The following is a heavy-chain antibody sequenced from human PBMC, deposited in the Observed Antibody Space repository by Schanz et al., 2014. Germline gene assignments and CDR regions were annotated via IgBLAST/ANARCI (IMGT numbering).Heavy chain of an antibody. CDR2: ISGGGGTT. D-gene: IGHD3-22*01. J-gene: IGHJ4*02. Sequence: DVHLLESGGGLVQPGGSLRLSCAASGFTFSSHWMHWVRQDPGKGLEWVSAISGGGGTTYYADSVKGRFTISRDNSKNTLYLQLNSLRAEDTAIYYCAKDRSWDYDSSGYFDYWGQGTLVTVSS. V-gene: IGHV3-23*01. CDR1: GFTFSSHW. CDR3: AKDRSWDYDSSGYFDY.